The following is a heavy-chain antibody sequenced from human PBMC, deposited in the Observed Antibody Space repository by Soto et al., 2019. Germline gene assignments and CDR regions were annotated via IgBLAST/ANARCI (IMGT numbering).Heavy chain of an antibody. J-gene: IGHJ6*02. CDR2: IKSKTDGGTT. D-gene: IGHD4-17*01. V-gene: IGHV3-15*01. CDR3: TAAALSGDPSYYYYGMDV. CDR1: RFTFSNSW. Sequence: PGWPLTLSWAASRFTFSNSWMSWVRQAPGKERDWVGRIKSKTDGGTTDYAAPVKGRFTISRDDSKNTLYLQMNSLKTEDTAVYYCTAAALSGDPSYYYYGMDVWGQGTTVTVSS.